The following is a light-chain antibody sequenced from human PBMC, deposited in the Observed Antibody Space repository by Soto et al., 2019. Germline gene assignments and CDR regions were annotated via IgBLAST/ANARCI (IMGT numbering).Light chain of an antibody. Sequence: QSVLTQPPSVSGAPGQRVTISCTGSSSNIGAGYDVHWYQQLPETAPKLLIYGNSNRPSGVPDRFSGSKSGTSASLAITGLQAEDEAGYYCQSYDSSLSGVVFGGGTKLTVL. V-gene: IGLV1-40*01. J-gene: IGLJ2*01. CDR1: SSNIGAGYD. CDR2: GNS. CDR3: QSYDSSLSGVV.